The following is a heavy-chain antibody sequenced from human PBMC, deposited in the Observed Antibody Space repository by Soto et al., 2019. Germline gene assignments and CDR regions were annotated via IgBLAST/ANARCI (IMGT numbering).Heavy chain of an antibody. D-gene: IGHD1-1*01. Sequence: GGSLRLSCAASGFTFSSYWMHWVRQAPGKGLVWVSRINSDGSSTSYADSVKGRFTISRDNAKNTLYLQMNSLRAEDTAVYYCASSGSDYYYYMDVWGKGTTVTVSS. CDR1: GFTFSSYW. CDR3: ASSGSDYYYYMDV. CDR2: INSDGSST. V-gene: IGHV3-74*01. J-gene: IGHJ6*03.